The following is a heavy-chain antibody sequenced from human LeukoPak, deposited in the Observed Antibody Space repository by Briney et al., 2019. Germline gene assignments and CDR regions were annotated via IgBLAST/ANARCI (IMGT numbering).Heavy chain of an antibody. J-gene: IGHJ6*02. CDR1: GFTFSSYS. Sequence: PGGSLRLSCAASGFTFSSYSMNWVRQAPGKGLEWVSSISSSSNYIYYADSVKGRFTISRDNAKNSLYLQMNNLRAEDTAVYYCARIVDSVQGEYGMDVWGQGTTVTVSS. D-gene: IGHD1-26*01. CDR3: ARIVDSVQGEYGMDV. CDR2: ISSSSNYI. V-gene: IGHV3-21*01.